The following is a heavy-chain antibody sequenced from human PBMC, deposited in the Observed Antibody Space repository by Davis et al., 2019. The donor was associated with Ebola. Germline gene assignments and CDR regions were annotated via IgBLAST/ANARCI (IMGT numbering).Heavy chain of an antibody. V-gene: IGHV1-3*01. Sequence: ASVKVSCKASGYTFTSYAMHWVRQAPGQRLEWMGWINAGNGNTKYSQKFQGRVTITRDTSASTAYMELSSLRSEDTAVYYCARAFLHSGSPYYFDYWGQGTLATVSS. CDR1: GYTFTSYA. J-gene: IGHJ4*02. CDR2: INAGNGNT. CDR3: ARAFLHSGSPYYFDY. D-gene: IGHD1-26*01.